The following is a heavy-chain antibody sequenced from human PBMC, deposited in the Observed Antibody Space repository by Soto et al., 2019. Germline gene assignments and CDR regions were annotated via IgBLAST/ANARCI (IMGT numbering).Heavy chain of an antibody. CDR1: GFTFSSCA. CDR2: ITSNGGNT. CDR3: ARRIPFGYGMDV. Sequence: GGSLRLSCAAAGFTFSSCAMGWVRQAPGKGLEYVSAITSNGGNTDYASSVKGRFTISRDNSKNTLYLQMGSLRAEDMAVYYCARRIPFGYGMDVWGQGTTVTVSS. D-gene: IGHD2-21*01. V-gene: IGHV3-64*01. J-gene: IGHJ6*02.